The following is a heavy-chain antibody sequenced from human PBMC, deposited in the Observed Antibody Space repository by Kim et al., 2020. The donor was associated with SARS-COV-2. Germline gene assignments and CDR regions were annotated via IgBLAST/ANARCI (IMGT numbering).Heavy chain of an antibody. V-gene: IGHV4-34*01. CDR1: GGSFSGHY. D-gene: IGHD3-3*01. CDR3: ARGRAGVVPAPVLGLGPYYEYFVVDG. CDR2: LNDSGAV. Sequence: SETLSLTCAVYGGSFSGHYWSWVRQPPGKGLEWIGELNDSGAVNHNPSLKSRVTMSMDTSKNQFSLKLTSVTAADTGSYYCARGRAGVVPAPVLGLGPYYEYFVVDGWGHGTTVSVSS. J-gene: IGHJ6*02.